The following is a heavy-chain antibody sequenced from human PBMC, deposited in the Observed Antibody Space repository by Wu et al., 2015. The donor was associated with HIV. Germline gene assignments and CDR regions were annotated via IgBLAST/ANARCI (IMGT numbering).Heavy chain of an antibody. CDR3: AKTGGKYADYLDIDY. CDR1: GYRFIDYY. D-gene: IGHD4-17*01. J-gene: IGHJ4*02. V-gene: IGHV1-2*02. Sequence: VQLVPSGAEVKKPGASVKVSCKASGYRFIDYYIHWVRQAPGQGLDYMGWINPKSGDTNYVTKFQGRVTMTRDTSISTGYMEMTELISDDTAVYYCAKTGGKYADYLDIDYWGQGTLVTVSS. CDR2: INPKSGDT.